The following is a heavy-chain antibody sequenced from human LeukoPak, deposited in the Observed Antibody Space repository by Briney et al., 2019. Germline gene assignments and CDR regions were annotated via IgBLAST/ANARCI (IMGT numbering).Heavy chain of an antibody. Sequence: SETLSLTCAVSGYSISSGYYWGWIRQPPGKELEWIGSIYHSGSTYYNPSLKSRVTVSLDTSKNQFSLRLTSVTAADTAVYYCATYVEAPMVDAFDIWGQGTVVTVSS. D-gene: IGHD5-18*01. CDR2: IYHSGST. V-gene: IGHV4-38-2*01. CDR3: ATYVEAPMVDAFDI. J-gene: IGHJ3*02. CDR1: GYSISSGYY.